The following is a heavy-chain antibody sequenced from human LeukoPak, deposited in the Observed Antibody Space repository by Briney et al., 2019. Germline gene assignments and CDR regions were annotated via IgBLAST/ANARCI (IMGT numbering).Heavy chain of an antibody. J-gene: IGHJ6*03. D-gene: IGHD2/OR15-2a*01. CDR2: ISGSGGST. CDR3: ARVLSDYMDV. V-gene: IGHV3-23*01. CDR1: GFTYNNYG. Sequence: GGSLRLSCAASGFTYNNYGMSWVRQAPGKRLEWVSAISGSGGSTYYADSVKGRFTISRDNAKNSLYLQMNSLRAEDTAVYYCARVLSDYMDVWGKGTTVTVSS.